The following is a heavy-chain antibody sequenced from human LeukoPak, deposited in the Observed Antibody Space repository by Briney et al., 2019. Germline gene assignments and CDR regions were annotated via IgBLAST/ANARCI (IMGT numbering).Heavy chain of an antibody. CDR1: GYTFTSYD. CDR2: MNPNSGNT. V-gene: IGHV1-8*01. D-gene: IGHD3-10*01. J-gene: IGHJ6*03. CDR3: ARGRKYGSGVLIYYYYMDV. Sequence: ASVKVSCKASGYTFTSYDTNWVRQATGQGLEWMGWMNPNSGNTGYAQKFQGRVTMTRNTSISTAYMELSSLRSEDTAVYYCARGRKYGSGVLIYYYYMDVWGKGTTVTISS.